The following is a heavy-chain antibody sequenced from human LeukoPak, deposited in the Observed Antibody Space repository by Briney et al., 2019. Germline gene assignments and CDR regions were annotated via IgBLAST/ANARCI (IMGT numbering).Heavy chain of an antibody. J-gene: IGHJ6*03. CDR2: IFASGGT. Sequence: PSETLSLTCRVSGGSISSFYWSWVRQPAGKGLEWIGRIFASGGTSYNPSHKSRVTISVDKSKNQFSLNLSSVTAADTAVYFCARAWVTGIKNYYYYDMDVWGKGTTVTVSS. CDR3: ARAWVTGIKNYYYYDMDV. CDR1: GGSISSFY. D-gene: IGHD2-21*02. V-gene: IGHV4-4*07.